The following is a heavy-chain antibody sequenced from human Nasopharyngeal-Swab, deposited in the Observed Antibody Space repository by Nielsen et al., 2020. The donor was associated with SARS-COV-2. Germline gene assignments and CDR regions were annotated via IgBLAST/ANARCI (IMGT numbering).Heavy chain of an antibody. CDR1: GGSISSGGYY. V-gene: IGHV4-31*03. Sequence: SETLSLTCTVSGGSISSGGYYWSWIRQHPGKGLEWIGYIYYSGSTYYNPSLKSRVTISVDTSKNQFSLKLSSVTAADTAVYYCARDRAGVTIFGVVILDAFDIWGQGTMVTVPS. J-gene: IGHJ3*02. CDR3: ARDRAGVTIFGVVILDAFDI. CDR2: IYYSGST. D-gene: IGHD3-3*01.